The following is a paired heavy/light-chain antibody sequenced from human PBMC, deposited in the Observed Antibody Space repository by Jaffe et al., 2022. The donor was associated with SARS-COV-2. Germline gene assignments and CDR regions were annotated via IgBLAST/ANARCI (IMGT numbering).Heavy chain of an antibody. CDR2: ISGGSSYI. Sequence: EVQLVESGGGLVKPGGSLRLSCTASGFTFSSYSMSWVRQAPGKGLEWVSCISGGSSYIYYADSLKGRFTISRDNAKNSLYLQMNSLRAEDTAVYYCARGGRASVQARLSTDYWGQGILVTVSS. D-gene: IGHD6-6*01. CDR1: GFTFSSYS. CDR3: ARGGRASVQARLSTDY. J-gene: IGHJ4*02. V-gene: IGHV3-21*01.
Light chain of an antibody. Sequence: QSALTQPPSASGSPGQSVTVSCTGTSNDVGDYNYVSWYQHHPGKAPKLMIYEVSKRPSGVPDRFSGSKSGNTASLTVSGLQAEDEADYYCSSYAGSNNWVFGTGTKVTVL. V-gene: IGLV2-8*01. J-gene: IGLJ1*01. CDR3: SSYAGSNNWV. CDR1: SNDVGDYNY. CDR2: EVS.